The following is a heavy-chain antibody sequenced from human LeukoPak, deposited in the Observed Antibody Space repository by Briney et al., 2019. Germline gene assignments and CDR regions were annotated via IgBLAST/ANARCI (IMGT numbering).Heavy chain of an antibody. CDR3: ARDTLMTTVTTYDAFDI. D-gene: IGHD4-17*01. J-gene: IGHJ3*02. Sequence: ASVKVSCKASRYTFTGYYMHWVRQAPGQGLEWMGWINPNSGGTNYAQKFQGRVTMTRDTSISTAYMELSRLRSDDTAVYYCARDTLMTTVTTYDAFDIWGQGTMVTVSS. CDR1: RYTFTGYY. V-gene: IGHV1-2*02. CDR2: INPNSGGT.